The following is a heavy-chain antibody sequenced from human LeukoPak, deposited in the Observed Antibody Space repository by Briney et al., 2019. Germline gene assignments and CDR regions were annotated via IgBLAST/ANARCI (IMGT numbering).Heavy chain of an antibody. Sequence: SETLSLTCAVYGGSFSGYYWSWIRQPPGKGLEWIGEINHSGSTNYNPSLKSRVTISVDTSKNQFSLKLSSVTAADTAVYYCARREITMIVVAPFDYWGQGTLVTVSS. CDR1: GGSFSGYY. CDR3: ARREITMIVVAPFDY. J-gene: IGHJ4*02. D-gene: IGHD3-22*01. CDR2: INHSGST. V-gene: IGHV4-34*01.